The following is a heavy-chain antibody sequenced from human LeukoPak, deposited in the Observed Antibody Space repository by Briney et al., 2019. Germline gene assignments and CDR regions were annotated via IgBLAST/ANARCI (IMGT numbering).Heavy chain of an antibody. J-gene: IGHJ6*02. CDR3: AKDNNLSYYYYGMDV. V-gene: IGHV3-30*18. D-gene: IGHD2/OR15-2a*01. CDR1: GFTFSSYN. CDR2: ISYDGSNK. Sequence: PGGSLRLSCAASGFTFSSYNMNWVRQAPGKGLEWVAVISYDGSNKYYADSVKGRFTISRDNSKNTLYLQMNSLRAEDTAVYYCAKDNNLSYYYYGMDVWGQGTTVTVSS.